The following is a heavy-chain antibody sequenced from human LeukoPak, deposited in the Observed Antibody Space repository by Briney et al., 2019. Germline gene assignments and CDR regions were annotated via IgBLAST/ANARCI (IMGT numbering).Heavy chain of an antibody. V-gene: IGHV4-61*02. Sequence: SQTLSLTCTVSGGSISSGSYYWSWIRQPAGKGLEWIGRIYTSGSTNYNPSLKSRVTISVDTSKNQFSLKLSSVTAADTAVYYCARAVEQQLGNPIFYYYYYMDVWGKGTTVTISS. CDR3: ARAVEQQLGNPIFYYYYYMDV. CDR1: GGSISSGSYY. J-gene: IGHJ6*03. CDR2: IYTSGST. D-gene: IGHD6-13*01.